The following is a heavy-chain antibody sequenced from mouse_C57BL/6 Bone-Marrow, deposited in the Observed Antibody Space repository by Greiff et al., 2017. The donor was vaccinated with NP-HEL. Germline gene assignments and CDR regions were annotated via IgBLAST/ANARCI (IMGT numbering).Heavy chain of an antibody. CDR2: ISDGGSYT. D-gene: IGHD1-1*01. Sequence: EVMLVESGGGLVKPGGSLKLSCAASGFTFSSYAMSWVRQTPEKRLEWVATISDGGSYTYYPDNVKGRFTLSRDNAKNNLYLQMSHLKSEDTAMYYCARSSYYYGSSLGPWFAYWGQGTLVTVSA. J-gene: IGHJ3*01. CDR1: GFTFSSYA. CDR3: ARSSYYYGSSLGPWFAY. V-gene: IGHV5-4*03.